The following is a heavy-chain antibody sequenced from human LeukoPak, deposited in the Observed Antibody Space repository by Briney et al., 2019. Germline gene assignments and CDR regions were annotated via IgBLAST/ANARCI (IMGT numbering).Heavy chain of an antibody. J-gene: IGHJ4*02. CDR1: GFSFSNYA. Sequence: GSLRLSCAASGFSFSNYAMSWVRRAPGKGLEWVSDISFSGGTTNYADSVKGRFTISRDNSNNTLYLQMNSRRAEDTAVYYCAKGTSGGTYYALGYWGQGTLVTVSS. CDR3: AKGTSGGTYYALGY. V-gene: IGHV3-23*01. CDR2: ISFSGGTT. D-gene: IGHD1-26*01.